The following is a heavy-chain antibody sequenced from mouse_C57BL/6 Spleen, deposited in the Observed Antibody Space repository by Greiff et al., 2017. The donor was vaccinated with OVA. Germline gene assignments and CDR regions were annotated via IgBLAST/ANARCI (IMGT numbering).Heavy chain of an antibody. CDR1: GFSFNTYA. CDR2: LRSKSNNYAT. Sequence: VQLKESGGGLVQPKGSLKLSCAASGFSFNTYAMNWVRQAPGKGLEWVARLRSKSNNYATYYADSVKDRFTISRDDSESMLYLQMNNLKTEDTAMYYCVRQDYGGWSYAMDYWGQGTSVTVSS. D-gene: IGHD1-1*01. J-gene: IGHJ4*01. V-gene: IGHV10-1*01. CDR3: VRQDYGGWSYAMDY.